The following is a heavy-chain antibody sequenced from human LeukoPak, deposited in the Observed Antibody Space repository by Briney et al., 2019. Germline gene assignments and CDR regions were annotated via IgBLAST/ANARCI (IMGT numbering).Heavy chain of an antibody. J-gene: IGHJ4*02. V-gene: IGHV3-23*01. CDR3: AKRHYDILPGSVEFDY. CDR1: GFTFSSYA. D-gene: IGHD3-9*01. CDR2: ISGSGVST. Sequence: GGSLRLSCAASGFTFSSYAMSWVRQAPGKGLEWVSAISGSGVSTYYADSVKGRFTISRDNIKNTLYLQMHSLRAEDTTVYYCAKRHYDILPGSVEFDYWGQGTLVTVSS.